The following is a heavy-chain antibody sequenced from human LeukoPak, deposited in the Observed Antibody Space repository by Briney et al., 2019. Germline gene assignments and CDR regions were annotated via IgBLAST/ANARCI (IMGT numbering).Heavy chain of an antibody. J-gene: IGHJ4*02. V-gene: IGHV1-46*01. CDR2: INPSDDST. CDR1: GYTFTSYY. Sequence: ASVKVSCKASGYTFTSYYMHWVRQAPGQGLEWMGIINPSDDSTSYARRIQGRVTMTRDTSTSTVYMELSSLRSEDTAVYYCARVYCSRGNCYSPGDYWGQGTLVTVSS. D-gene: IGHD2-15*01. CDR3: ARVYCSRGNCYSPGDY.